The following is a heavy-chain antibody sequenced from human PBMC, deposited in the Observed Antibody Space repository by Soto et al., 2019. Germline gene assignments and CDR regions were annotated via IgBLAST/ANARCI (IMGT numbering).Heavy chain of an antibody. V-gene: IGHV3-30-3*01. CDR2: ISHDGSNK. D-gene: IGHD2-2*01. CDR3: ARELPYCISTSCYRNHPDAFDI. Sequence: QVQLVESGGGVVQPGRSLRLSCAASGFTFSSYAMHWVRQAPGKGLEWVAVISHDGSNKYYADSVKGRFTISRDNSKNTLYLQMNSLRAEDTAVYYCARELPYCISTSCYRNHPDAFDIWGQGTMVTVSS. CDR1: GFTFSSYA. J-gene: IGHJ3*02.